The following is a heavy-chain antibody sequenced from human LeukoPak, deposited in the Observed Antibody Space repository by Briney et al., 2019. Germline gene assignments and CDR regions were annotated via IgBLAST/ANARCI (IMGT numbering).Heavy chain of an antibody. CDR1: GYTFTGYY. Sequence: ASVKVSCKASGYTFTGYYMHWVRQAPGQGLEWMGWINPNSGGTNYAQKFQGRVTMTRDTSTSTAYMELSRLRSDDTAVYYCARDIKYYYGSGSFYNVFDYWGQGTLVTVSS. D-gene: IGHD3-10*01. V-gene: IGHV1-2*02. J-gene: IGHJ4*02. CDR2: INPNSGGT. CDR3: ARDIKYYYGSGSFYNVFDY.